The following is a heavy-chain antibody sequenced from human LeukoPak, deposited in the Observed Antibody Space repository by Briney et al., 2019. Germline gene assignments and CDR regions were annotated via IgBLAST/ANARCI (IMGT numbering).Heavy chain of an antibody. CDR1: GYTFTSYW. J-gene: IGHJ4*02. D-gene: IGHD1-20*01. CDR3: ARLRDNWEDY. Sequence: GESLKISCKGSGYTFTSYWIVWVRQMPGKGPEWMGMIFPGDSDTKYSPSFEGQITISADKSISSAYLQSSSLKASDTAIYYCARLRDNWEDYWGQGTLVTVSS. V-gene: IGHV5-51*01. CDR2: IFPGDSDT.